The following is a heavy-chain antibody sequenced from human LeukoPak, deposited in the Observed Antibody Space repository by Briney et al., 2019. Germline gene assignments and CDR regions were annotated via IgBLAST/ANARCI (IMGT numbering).Heavy chain of an antibody. J-gene: IGHJ6*02. Sequence: ASVKVSCKASGYTFTGYYMHWVRQAPGQGLEWMGWINPNSGGTNYAQKFQGRVTMTRDTSISTAYMELSRLRSDDTAVYYCGATRIYYYYGMDVWGQGTTVTVSS. V-gene: IGHV1-2*02. D-gene: IGHD1-26*01. CDR3: GATRIYYYYGMDV. CDR2: INPNSGGT. CDR1: GYTFTGYY.